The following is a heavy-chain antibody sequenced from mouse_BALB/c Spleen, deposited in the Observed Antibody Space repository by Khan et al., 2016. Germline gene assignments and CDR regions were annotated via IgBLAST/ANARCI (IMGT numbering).Heavy chain of an antibody. CDR3: TACDYKAMEY. CDR1: GFNIKDYY. V-gene: IGHV14-4*02. J-gene: IGHJ4*01. Sequence: VQLQQSGAELVRSGASVKLSCTASGFNIKDYYMHWVKQRPEQGLEWIGWIDPENGDTEYAPKFQGKATMTADTSSNTAYLQLSSLTSEDTAVYYCTACDYKAMEYWGQGTSVTVSS. CDR2: IDPENGDT.